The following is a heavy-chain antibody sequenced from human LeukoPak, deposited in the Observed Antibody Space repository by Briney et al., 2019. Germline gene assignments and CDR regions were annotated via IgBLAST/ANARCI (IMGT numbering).Heavy chain of an antibody. CDR2: ISYDGSNK. V-gene: IGHV3-30*18. Sequence: QPGRSLRLSCAASGFTFSSYGIHWVRQAPGKGLEWVAVISYDGSNKYYADSVKGRFTISRDNSKNTLYLQMNSLRAEETAVYYCAKDRGSGWTPVWFDPWGQGTLVTVSS. CDR3: AKDRGSGWTPVWFDP. J-gene: IGHJ5*02. CDR1: GFTFSSYG. D-gene: IGHD6-19*01.